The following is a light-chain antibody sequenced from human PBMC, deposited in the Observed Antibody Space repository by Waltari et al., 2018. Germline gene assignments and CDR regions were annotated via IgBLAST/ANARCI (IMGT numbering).Light chain of an antibody. CDR2: DAS. Sequence: SCRACQTVRSCLAWYQQKPGQAPRLLIFDASSRAPGIPAKFRGSGSGTDFTLTVSNLEPEDFAVYYCLQRSNWPYTFGQGTRVEIK. CDR3: LQRSNWPYT. CDR1: QTVRSC. V-gene: IGKV3-11*01. J-gene: IGKJ2*01.